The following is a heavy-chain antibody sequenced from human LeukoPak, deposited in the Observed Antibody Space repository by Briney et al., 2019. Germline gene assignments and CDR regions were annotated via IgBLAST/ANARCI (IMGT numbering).Heavy chain of an antibody. Sequence: GGSLRLSCAASGFTFSRYWMSWLRQAPGKGLEWVANINEDGSEKYYVDSVKGRFTISRDNAKNSLYLQMNSLRAEDTAVYYCAREAVLMVYAIRTPPFMDVWGKGTTVTVSS. V-gene: IGHV3-7*01. J-gene: IGHJ6*03. CDR1: GFTFSRYW. D-gene: IGHD2-8*01. CDR2: INEDGSEK. CDR3: AREAVLMVYAIRTPPFMDV.